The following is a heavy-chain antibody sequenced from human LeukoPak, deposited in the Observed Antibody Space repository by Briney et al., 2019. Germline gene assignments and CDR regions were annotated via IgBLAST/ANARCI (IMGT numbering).Heavy chain of an antibody. CDR3: ARQPSTGGDY. CDR2: MNPNSGNT. CDR1: GYTFTSYD. V-gene: IGHV1-8*01. J-gene: IGHJ4*02. Sequence: ASVKVSCKASGYTFTSYDINWVRQATGQGLEWMGWMNPNSGNTGYAQKSQGRVTKTRNTSISTAYMELSSLRSEDTAVYYCARQPSTGGDYWGQGTLVTVSS.